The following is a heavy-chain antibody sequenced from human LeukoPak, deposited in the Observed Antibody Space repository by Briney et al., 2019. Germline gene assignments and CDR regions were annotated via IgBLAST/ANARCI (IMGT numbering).Heavy chain of an antibody. V-gene: IGHV1-18*01. CDR2: ISAYNGNT. Sequence: ASVKVSCKASGYTFTSYGISWVRQAPGQGLEWMGWISAYNGNTNYAQKLQGRVTMTTDTSTSTAYMELRSLRSDDTAVYYCARGTVWFGELLSNWFDPWSQGTLVTVSS. CDR1: GYTFTSYG. J-gene: IGHJ5*02. CDR3: ARGTVWFGELLSNWFDP. D-gene: IGHD3-10*01.